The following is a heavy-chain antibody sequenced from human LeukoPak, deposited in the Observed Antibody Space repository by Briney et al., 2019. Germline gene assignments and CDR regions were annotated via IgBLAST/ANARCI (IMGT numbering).Heavy chain of an antibody. CDR1: GFTVSSNY. Sequence: PGGSLRLSCAASGFTVSSNYMSWVRQAPGKGLEWVSVIYSGGSTYYADSVKGRFTISRDNSKNTLYLQMDSLRSEDTAVYYCARDFFPIVESSWYEIGYWGQGTLVTVSS. J-gene: IGHJ4*02. D-gene: IGHD2-21*01. CDR2: IYSGGST. V-gene: IGHV3-66*01. CDR3: ARDFFPIVESSWYEIGY.